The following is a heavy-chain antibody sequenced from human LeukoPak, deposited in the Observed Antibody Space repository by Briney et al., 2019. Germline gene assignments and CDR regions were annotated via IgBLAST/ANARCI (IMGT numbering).Heavy chain of an antibody. J-gene: IGHJ6*03. Sequence: GGSLRLSCAASGFSISSSAMNWVRQAPGKGLEWVSSINNVASHIYYAGSVRGRFTISRDNAKNSVYLQMNSLRAEDTAVYYCAKRAYGSGTEYYYNYYMDVWGKGTTVTVS. CDR2: INNVASHI. CDR1: GFSISSSA. V-gene: IGHV3-21*04. D-gene: IGHD3-10*01. CDR3: AKRAYGSGTEYYYNYYMDV.